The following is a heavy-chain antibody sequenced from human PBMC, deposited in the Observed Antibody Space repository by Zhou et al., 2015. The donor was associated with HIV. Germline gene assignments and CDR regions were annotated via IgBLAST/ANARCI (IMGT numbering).Heavy chain of an antibody. CDR3: ARGSAAGGDYGGHAFDI. J-gene: IGHJ3*02. Sequence: QVQLVQSGAEVKKPGSSVKVSCKASGGTFSSYAISWVRQAPGQGLEWMGGIIPIFGTANYAQKFQGRVTITADESTSTAYMELSSLRSEDTAVYYCARGSAAGGDYGGHAFDIWGQGDNGHRLF. D-gene: IGHD4-23*01. CDR2: IIPIFGTA. V-gene: IGHV1-69*01. CDR1: GGTFSSYA.